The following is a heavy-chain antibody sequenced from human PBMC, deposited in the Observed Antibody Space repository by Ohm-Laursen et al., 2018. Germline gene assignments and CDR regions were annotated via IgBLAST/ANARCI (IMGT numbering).Heavy chain of an antibody. CDR1: GGSISSYY. CDR3: ARQESSGWYLDY. V-gene: IGHV4-59*08. Sequence: SETLSLTCFVSGGSISSYYWTWIRQPPGKGLEWIGYIYYSGSTNYNPSLKSRVTISVDTSKNHFSLKLSSVAAADTAVYYCARQESSGWYLDYWGQGTLVTVSS. CDR2: IYYSGST. J-gene: IGHJ4*02. D-gene: IGHD6-19*01.